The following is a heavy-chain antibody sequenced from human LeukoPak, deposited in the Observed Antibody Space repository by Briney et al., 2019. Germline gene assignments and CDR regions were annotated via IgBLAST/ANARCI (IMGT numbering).Heavy chain of an antibody. V-gene: IGHV4-39*01. CDR1: GGSISSSSYY. D-gene: IGHD6-19*01. Sequence: PSETLSLTCTVSGGSISSSSYYWGWIRQPPGKGLEWIGSIYYSGSTYYNPSLKSRVTISVDTSKNQFSLKLSSVTAADTAVYYCARQGWASGWFDPWGQGTLVTVSS. CDR2: IYYSGST. CDR3: ARQGWASGWFDP. J-gene: IGHJ5*02.